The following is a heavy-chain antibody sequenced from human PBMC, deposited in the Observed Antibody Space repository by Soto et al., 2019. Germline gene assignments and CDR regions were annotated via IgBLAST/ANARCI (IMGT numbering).Heavy chain of an antibody. Sequence: GGSLRLSCAASGFTFSSYAMHWVRQAPGKGLEWVAVISYDGSNKYYADSVKGRFTISRDNSKNTLYLQMNSLRAEDMAVYYCASTYNIVESTFDYWGQGTLVTVSS. CDR3: ASTYNIVESTFDY. CDR1: GFTFSSYA. CDR2: ISYDGSNK. D-gene: IGHD5-12*01. J-gene: IGHJ4*02. V-gene: IGHV3-30-3*01.